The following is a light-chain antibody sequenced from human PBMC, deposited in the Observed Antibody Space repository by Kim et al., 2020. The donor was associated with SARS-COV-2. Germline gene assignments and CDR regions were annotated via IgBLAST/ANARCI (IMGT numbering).Light chain of an antibody. CDR1: TGAVTSGHY. CDR3: LLSYSDIAV. J-gene: IGLJ3*02. V-gene: IGLV7-46*01. CDR2: DTQ. Sequence: PGATLTLTCTSSTGAVTSGHYPYWFQQKPGQAPRTLIYDTQNKHSWTPARFSGSLLGGKAALTLSGAQPEDEAEYYCLLSYSDIAVFGGGTQLTVL.